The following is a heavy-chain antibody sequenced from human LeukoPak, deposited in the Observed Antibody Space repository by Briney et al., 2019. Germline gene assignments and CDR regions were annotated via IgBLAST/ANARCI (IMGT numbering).Heavy chain of an antibody. J-gene: IGHJ4*02. CDR1: GGALSGYY. Sequence: PSETLSLTCTVYGGALSGYYWSWIRQPPGKGLDWIGEINHSEIPRYNPSLKSRVTISLDTSKNQFSLNLTSVTAADTALYYCARGLSPAGETLGYWGQGTLVTVSS. V-gene: IGHV4-34*01. CDR2: INHSEIP. D-gene: IGHD7-27*01. CDR3: ARGLSPAGETLGY.